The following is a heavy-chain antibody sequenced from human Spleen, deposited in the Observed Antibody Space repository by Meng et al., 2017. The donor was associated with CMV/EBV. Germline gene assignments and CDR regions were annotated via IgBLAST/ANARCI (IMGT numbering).Heavy chain of an antibody. D-gene: IGHD3-10*01. Sequence: SETLSLTCTFSGGSISSYYWSWIRQPPGKGLEWIGYVDYSGSIKYNPSLRSRVAILVDTSLNQFSLKLSSVTAADTALYYCARVNMVRGVIPYYYGMDVWGQGTTVTVSS. CDR3: ARVNMVRGVIPYYYGMDV. CDR2: VDYSGSI. J-gene: IGHJ6*02. V-gene: IGHV4-59*01. CDR1: GGSISSYY.